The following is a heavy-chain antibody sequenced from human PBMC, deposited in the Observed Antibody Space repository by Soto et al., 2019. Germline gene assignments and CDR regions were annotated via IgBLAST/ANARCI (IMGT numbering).Heavy chain of an antibody. CDR3: AKEAYSGSLGVGYGMDV. J-gene: IGHJ6*02. D-gene: IGHD1-26*01. Sequence: QVQLVESGGGVVQPGRSLRLACTASGLTFTMYAMHWVRQAPGKGLEWVAVISHDGTYKFYSDSVKGRFTISRDNSQNTVHLQMYRLRLEDTAVHYCAKEAYSGSLGVGYGMDVWGQGTTVTVSS. CDR1: GLTFTMYA. CDR2: ISHDGTYK. V-gene: IGHV3-30*18.